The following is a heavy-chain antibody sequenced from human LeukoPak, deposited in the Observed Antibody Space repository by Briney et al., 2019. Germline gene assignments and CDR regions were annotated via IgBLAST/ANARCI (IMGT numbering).Heavy chain of an antibody. CDR1: GFAFSDYY. CDR3: AREPTDDEVGLTHDGFDC. J-gene: IGHJ4*02. D-gene: IGHD1-26*01. CDR2: ISDRGTTI. Sequence: PGGPLRLSCAASGFAFSDYYMTWIRQAPGKGLEWVSYISDRGTTIYYAGSVKGRFTMSRDNAKNSLYLQMNSLRAEDTAVYYCAREPTDDEVGLTHDGFDCWGQGILVTVSS. V-gene: IGHV3-11*01.